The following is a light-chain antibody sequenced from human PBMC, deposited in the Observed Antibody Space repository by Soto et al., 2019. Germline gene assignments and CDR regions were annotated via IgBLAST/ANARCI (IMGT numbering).Light chain of an antibody. J-gene: IGKJ2*01. V-gene: IGKV3-15*01. CDR1: QSVSSN. CDR2: GAS. CDR3: QQHNYWPS. Sequence: EIVMTQSPATLSVSPGERATLSCRASQSVSSNLAWYQQKPGQAPRLLLYGASTRATGIPGRFSGSGSGTEFTLPISSLQSEDFAVYYCQQHNYWPSFGQGTKLEIK.